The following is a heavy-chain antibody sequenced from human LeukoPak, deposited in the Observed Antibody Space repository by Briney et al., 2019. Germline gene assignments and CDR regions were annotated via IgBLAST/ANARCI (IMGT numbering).Heavy chain of an antibody. D-gene: IGHD2-15*01. CDR1: GFTFDDYG. CDR3: ARSVAASRDY. V-gene: IGHV3-20*04. Sequence: GGSLRLSCAASGFTFDDYGMSWVRQAPGKGLEWGSGINWSGGSTGYADSVKRRFTIYRDNAKNSLYLQMNSLRAEDTAFYYCARSVAASRDYWGQRTLVTVSS. CDR2: INWSGGST. J-gene: IGHJ4*02.